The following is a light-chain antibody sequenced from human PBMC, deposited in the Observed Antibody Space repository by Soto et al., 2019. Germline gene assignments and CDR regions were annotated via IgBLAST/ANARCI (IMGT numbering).Light chain of an antibody. CDR1: QSRGSNF. CDR3: QPYANGPWT. V-gene: IGKV3-20*01. CDR2: ASS. J-gene: IGKJ1*01. Sequence: VLTQSQGTLTLSPGERATLSCKTSQSRGSNFLAWYQHKPGQAPRLLIYASSNRATGIPDRFSGSASGTDFTLTINSLQSEDFAVYYCQPYANGPWTFGQGTKVDIK.